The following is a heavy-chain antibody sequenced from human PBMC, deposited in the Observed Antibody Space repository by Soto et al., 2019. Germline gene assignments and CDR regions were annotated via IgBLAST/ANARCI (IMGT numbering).Heavy chain of an antibody. CDR3: AGARLTYSGYDELDY. V-gene: IGHV4-4*07. J-gene: IGHJ4*02. Sequence: SETLSLTSTVSGGSISSYYWSGIRQHAGKGLEWIGRIYTSGSTNYNPSLKSRVTMSVDTSKNQFSLKLSSVTAADTAVYYCAGARLTYSGYDELDYWGQGTLVTVS. CDR1: GGSISSYY. CDR2: IYTSGST. D-gene: IGHD5-12*01.